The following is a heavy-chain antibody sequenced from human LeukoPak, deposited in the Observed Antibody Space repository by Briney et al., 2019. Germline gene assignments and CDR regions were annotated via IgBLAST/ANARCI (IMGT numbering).Heavy chain of an antibody. V-gene: IGHV1-69*04. D-gene: IGHD4-17*01. Sequence: ASVKVSCKASGGTFSSYAISWVRQAPGQGLEWMGRIIPILGIANYAQKFQGRVTITADKSTSTAYMELSRLRSDDTAVYYCATEPPGTTVTTTPLKYWGQGTLVTVSS. CDR2: IIPILGIA. CDR3: ATEPPGTTVTTTPLKY. J-gene: IGHJ4*02. CDR1: GGTFSSYA.